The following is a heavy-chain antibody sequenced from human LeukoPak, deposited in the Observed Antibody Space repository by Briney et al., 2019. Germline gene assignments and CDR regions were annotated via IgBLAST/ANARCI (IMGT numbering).Heavy chain of an antibody. V-gene: IGHV1-69*05. CDR2: IIPIFGTA. CDR3: ARESVITMVRGVMRDFDY. D-gene: IGHD3-10*01. J-gene: IGHJ4*02. Sequence: SVKVSCKASGGTFSSYAISWVRQAPGQGLEWMGGIIPIFGTANYAQKFQGRVTITTDDSTSTAYMELSSLRSEDTAVYYCARESVITMVRGVMRDFDYWGQGTLVTVSS. CDR1: GGTFSSYA.